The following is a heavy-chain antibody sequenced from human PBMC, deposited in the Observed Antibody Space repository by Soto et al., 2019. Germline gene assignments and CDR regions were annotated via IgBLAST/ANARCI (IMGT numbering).Heavy chain of an antibody. Sequence: EVQLVESGGGLVKPGGSLRLSCAASGFTFSSYSMNWVRQAPGKGLEWVSSISSSSSYIYYADSVKGRFTISRDNAKNSLELQMNSLRAEDTAVYYCARDPANWNDDDNCYFDYWGQGTLVTVSS. J-gene: IGHJ4*02. CDR2: ISSSSSYI. CDR1: GFTFSSYS. D-gene: IGHD1-1*01. CDR3: ARDPANWNDDDNCYFDY. V-gene: IGHV3-21*01.